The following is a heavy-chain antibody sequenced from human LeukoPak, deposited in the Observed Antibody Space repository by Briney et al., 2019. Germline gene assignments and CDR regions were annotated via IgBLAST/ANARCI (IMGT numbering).Heavy chain of an antibody. D-gene: IGHD6-13*01. V-gene: IGHV3-48*03. J-gene: IGHJ4*02. Sequence: PGASLRLSCAAPGFTLSSDDMHWVRQAPGRGLEWISNIKSSGRSIYYADSVKGRFTISRDNAKNSLYLQMNSLRDEDTAVYYCARDFEFGSAAGTPNWGQGTLVTVSS. CDR2: IKSSGRSI. CDR3: ARDFEFGSAAGTPN. CDR1: GFTLSSDD.